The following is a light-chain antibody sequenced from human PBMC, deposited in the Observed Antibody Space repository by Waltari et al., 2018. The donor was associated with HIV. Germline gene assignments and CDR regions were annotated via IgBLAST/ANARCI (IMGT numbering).Light chain of an antibody. CDR1: SSNIGNNY. Sequence: QSVLTQPPSVSAAPGQKVTISCSGSSSNIGNNYVSWYQQLPGTAPKLLINDITKPPSGFPDRFSGSKSGPPATLGSTGLQTGYEADYYCGTWDSSLSAGLFGGGTKLTVL. CDR3: GTWDSSLSAGL. V-gene: IGLV1-51*01. J-gene: IGLJ2*01. CDR2: DIT.